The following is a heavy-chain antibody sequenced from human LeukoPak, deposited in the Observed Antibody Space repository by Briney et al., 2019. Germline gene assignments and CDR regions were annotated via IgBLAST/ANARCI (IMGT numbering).Heavy chain of an antibody. D-gene: IGHD6-19*01. J-gene: IGHJ4*02. Sequence: GPLRLSCVASRFTFSNYAMTWVRQAPGKGLEWVSGISGNGGSTYYADSLKGRFPISRDNSKNTLYLQMDSLRAEDTAIYYCAKDRSSGWSTEYFDFWGQGTLVTVSS. V-gene: IGHV3-23*01. CDR1: RFTFSNYA. CDR3: AKDRSSGWSTEYFDF. CDR2: ISGNGGST.